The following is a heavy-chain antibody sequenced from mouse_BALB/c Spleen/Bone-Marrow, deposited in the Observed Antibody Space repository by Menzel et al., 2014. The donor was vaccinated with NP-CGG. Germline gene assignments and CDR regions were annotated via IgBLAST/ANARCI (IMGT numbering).Heavy chain of an antibody. CDR3: ARNGNFFAMDS. CDR2: IWSDGST. J-gene: IGHJ4*01. V-gene: IGHV2-6-1*01. D-gene: IGHD2-1*01. Sequence: VHLVESGPGLVAPSQSLSITCTISGFSLTRYGVHWVRQPPGKGLEWLVVIWSDGSTTYNSALKSRLSITKDNSKSQVFLKMNSLQTDDTAMYYCARNGNFFAMDSWGQGTSVTVSS. CDR1: GFSLTRYG.